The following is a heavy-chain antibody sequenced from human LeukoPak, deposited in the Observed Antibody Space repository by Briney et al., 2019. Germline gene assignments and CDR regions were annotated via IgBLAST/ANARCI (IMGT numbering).Heavy chain of an antibody. CDR2: IREDGTEK. D-gene: IGHD7-27*01. CDR1: GFTFSGAW. CDR3: ARHVGISF. V-gene: IGHV3-7*01. J-gene: IGHJ4*02. Sequence: GSLRLSCTASGFTFSGAWMTWVRQAPGKGLEWVANIREDGTEKNYVASVKGRFTISRDNAKNSLFLQMSNLRDDDSATYYCARHVGISFWGQGTLVTVSS.